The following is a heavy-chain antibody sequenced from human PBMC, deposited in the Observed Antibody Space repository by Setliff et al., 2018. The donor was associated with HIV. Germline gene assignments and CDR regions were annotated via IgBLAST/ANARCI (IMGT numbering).Heavy chain of an antibody. J-gene: IGHJ4*02. CDR1: GDSIITYY. CDR2: IHHSGSS. CDR3: AREHDYSNYRRLDS. Sequence: SETLSLTCTVSGDSIITYYWTWIRQPPGKGLEWIGYIHHSGSSDYTPSLRSRVTMSVDTSKNQFSLKLTPVTAADTAVYYCAREHDYSNYRRLDSWGQGILVTAPQ. V-gene: IGHV4-4*08. D-gene: IGHD4-4*01.